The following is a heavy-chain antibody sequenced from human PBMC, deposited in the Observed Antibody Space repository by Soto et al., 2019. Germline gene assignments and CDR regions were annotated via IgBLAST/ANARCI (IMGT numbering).Heavy chain of an antibody. Sequence: QVQLVESGGGVVQPGRSLRLSCAASGFTFSSYAMHWVRQAPGKGLEWVAVISYDGSNKYYADSVKGRFTISRDNSKNTLYLQMNSLRAEDTAVYYCARGYNSGRYCNDYWGQGTLVTVSS. J-gene: IGHJ4*02. CDR3: ARGYNSGRYCNDY. CDR2: ISYDGSNK. V-gene: IGHV3-30-3*01. CDR1: GFTFSSYA. D-gene: IGHD6-19*01.